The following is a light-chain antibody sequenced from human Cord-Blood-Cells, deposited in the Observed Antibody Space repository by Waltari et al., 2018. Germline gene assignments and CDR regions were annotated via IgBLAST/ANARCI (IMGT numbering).Light chain of an antibody. J-gene: IGKJ5*01. Sequence: DTQMHQSPSPLSAIVVERITITCRASQSISSYLNWYQQKPGKAPKLLIYAASSLQSGVPSRFSGSGSGTDFTLTISSLQPEDFATYYCQQSYSTPITFGQGTRLEIK. CDR2: AAS. V-gene: IGKV1-39*01. CDR1: QSISSY. CDR3: QQSYSTPIT.